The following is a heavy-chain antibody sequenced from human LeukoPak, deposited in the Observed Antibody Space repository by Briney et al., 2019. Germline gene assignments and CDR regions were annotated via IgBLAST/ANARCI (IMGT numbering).Heavy chain of an antibody. CDR3: TSWGDTTAEYFQR. CDR2: INPDGRDT. CDR1: GFTFNRCW. D-gene: IGHD2-21*02. J-gene: IGHJ1*01. Sequence: GGSLRLSCVVSGFTFNRCWMNWVRQAPGKGLEWVAHINPDGRDTYYVDSVKGRFTISRDNAQNSMYLQMNSLRVEDTAVYYCTSWGDTTAEYFQRWGQGTLVTVST. V-gene: IGHV3-7*01.